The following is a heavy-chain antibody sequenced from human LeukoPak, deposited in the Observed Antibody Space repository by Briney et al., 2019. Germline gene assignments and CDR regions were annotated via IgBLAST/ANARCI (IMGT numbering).Heavy chain of an antibody. J-gene: IGHJ4*02. CDR2: IYHSGST. D-gene: IGHD6-19*01. V-gene: IGHV4-38-2*02. CDR3: ARSYSSGCFYY. Sequence: SETMSLTCTVSGYYISSGYYWGWIRQPPGKGLEWIGSIYHSGSTYYNPSLKSRVTISVDTSKNQFSLKLSSVTAADTAVYYCARSYSSGCFYYWGQGTLVTVSS. CDR1: GYYISSGYY.